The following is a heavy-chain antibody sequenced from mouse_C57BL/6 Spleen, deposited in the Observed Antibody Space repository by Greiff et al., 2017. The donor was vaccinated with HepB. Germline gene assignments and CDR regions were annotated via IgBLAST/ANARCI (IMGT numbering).Heavy chain of an antibody. CDR1: GYSITSGYY. V-gene: IGHV3-6*01. Sequence: EVQLVESGPGLVKPSQSLSLTCSVTGYSITSGYYWYWIRQFPGNKLEWMGYISYDGSNNYNPSLKNRISITRDTSKNQFFLKLNSVTTEDTATYYCARDSNLYYFDYWGQGTTLTVSS. CDR2: ISYDGSN. CDR3: ARDSNLYYFDY. J-gene: IGHJ2*01. D-gene: IGHD2-5*01.